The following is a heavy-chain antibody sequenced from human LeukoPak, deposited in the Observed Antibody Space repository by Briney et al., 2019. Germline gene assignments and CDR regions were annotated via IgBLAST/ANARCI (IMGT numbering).Heavy chain of an antibody. Sequence: SETLSLTCAVYGVSFSGYYWSWIRQPPGKGLEWIGEINHSGSTNYNPSLKSRVTISVDTSKNQFSLKLSSVTAADTAVYYCAREMARGVIMYQFDYWGQGTLVTVSS. D-gene: IGHD3-10*01. J-gene: IGHJ4*02. V-gene: IGHV4-34*01. CDR2: INHSGST. CDR3: AREMARGVIMYQFDY. CDR1: GVSFSGYY.